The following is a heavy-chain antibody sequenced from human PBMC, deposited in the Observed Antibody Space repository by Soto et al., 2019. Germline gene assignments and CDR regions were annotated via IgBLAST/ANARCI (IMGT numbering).Heavy chain of an antibody. Sequence: PGGSLRLSCAASGFTCSSYAMSWVRQAPGKGLEWVSAISGSGGSTYYADSVKGRFTISRDNSKNTLYLQMSSLRAEDTAVYYCAKARSTVTRFDYWGQGTLVTVSS. D-gene: IGHD4-17*01. CDR2: ISGSGGST. CDR1: GFTCSSYA. J-gene: IGHJ4*02. CDR3: AKARSTVTRFDY. V-gene: IGHV3-23*01.